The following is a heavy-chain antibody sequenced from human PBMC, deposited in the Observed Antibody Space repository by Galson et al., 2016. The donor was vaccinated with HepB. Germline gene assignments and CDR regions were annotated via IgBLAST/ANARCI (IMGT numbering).Heavy chain of an antibody. Sequence: SCKAYGGAFSNFAISWVRQAPGQGPEWMGGIMPLYGTPNYEQKFQGRLTITADASTTTAFMDLSNLRFDDTAVYYCAKPRGSHGYFDYWGQGTLVTVSS. CDR2: IMPLYGTP. CDR1: GGAFSNFA. CDR3: AKPRGSHGYFDY. J-gene: IGHJ4*02. D-gene: IGHD1-26*01. V-gene: IGHV1-69*01.